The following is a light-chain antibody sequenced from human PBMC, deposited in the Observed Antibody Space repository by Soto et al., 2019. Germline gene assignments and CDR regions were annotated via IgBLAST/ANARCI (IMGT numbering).Light chain of an antibody. J-gene: IGKJ1*01. CDR3: QQYDTTPWT. CDR2: GAS. CDR1: RSLSSSS. V-gene: IGKV3-20*01. Sequence: EIVLTQSPGTLSLSPGERAALSCRASRSLSSSSLAWYQQKPGHSPALLIYGASRRAAGVPDRFSASHSGTDFTLTISGLELEDFAVYFCQQYDTTPWTFGQGTRVESK.